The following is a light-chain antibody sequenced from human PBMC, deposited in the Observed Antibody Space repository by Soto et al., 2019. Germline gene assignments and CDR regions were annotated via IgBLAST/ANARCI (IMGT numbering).Light chain of an antibody. CDR2: EVT. Sequence: QSALTQPASVSGSPGQSITIPCTGTSGDVGSYNLVSWYQQHPGKAPKLLTYEVTERPSGVSNRFSGSKSGSTASLTSSGLQPDDEADYCCCSQAGKSEVFGTGTKLTVL. CDR1: SGDVGSYNL. J-gene: IGLJ1*01. CDR3: CSQAGKSEV. V-gene: IGLV2-23*02.